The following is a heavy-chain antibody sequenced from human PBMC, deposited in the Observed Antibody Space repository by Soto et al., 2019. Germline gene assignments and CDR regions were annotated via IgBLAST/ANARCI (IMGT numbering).Heavy chain of an antibody. D-gene: IGHD3-10*01. J-gene: IGHJ5*02. CDR3: ARGVGSGSYYNQYNWFDP. Sequence: PGGSLRLSCAASGFTVSSNYMSWVRQAPGKGLEWVSVIYSGGSTYYADSVKGRVTMTTDTPTNTAYMELRSLRSDDTAVYYCARGVGSGSYYNQYNWFDPWGQGTLVTVSS. CDR2: IYSGGST. V-gene: IGHV3-53*05. CDR1: GFTVSSNY.